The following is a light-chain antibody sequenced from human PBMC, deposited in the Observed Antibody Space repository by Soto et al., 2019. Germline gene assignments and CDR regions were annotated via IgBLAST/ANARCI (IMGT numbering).Light chain of an antibody. CDR3: QSSDSSLSGVV. V-gene: IGLV1-40*01. J-gene: IGLJ2*01. CDR1: SSNIGAGYD. CDR2: GNS. Sequence: QPVLTQPPSVSGAPGQRVTISCTGSSSNIGAGYDVHWYQQLPGTAPKLLIYGNSNRPSGVPDRFSGSKSGTSASLAITGLQAEDEADYDCQSSDSSLSGVVFGGGTKLTVL.